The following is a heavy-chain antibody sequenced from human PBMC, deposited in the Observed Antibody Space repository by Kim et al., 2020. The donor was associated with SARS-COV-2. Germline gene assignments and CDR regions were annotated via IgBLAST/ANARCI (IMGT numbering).Heavy chain of an antibody. V-gene: IGHV1-24*01. CDR1: GYTLTELS. CDR3: ATGGVLRYFDWLLLGY. CDR2: FDPEDGET. J-gene: IGHJ4*02. Sequence: ASVKVSCKVSGYTLTELSMHWVRQAPGKGLEWMGGFDPEDGETIYAQKFQGRVTMTEDTSTDTAYMELSSLRCEDTAVYYCATGGVLRYFDWLLLGYWGQGTLVTVSP. D-gene: IGHD3-9*01.